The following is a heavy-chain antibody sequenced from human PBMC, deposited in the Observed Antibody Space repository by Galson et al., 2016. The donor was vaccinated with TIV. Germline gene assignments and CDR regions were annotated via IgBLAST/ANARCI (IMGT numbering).Heavy chain of an antibody. Sequence: SLRLSCAASGFNVSINYMTWVRQAPGKGLDWVSIITSDGSTNYADSVNGRFTISRDKSKDTLYLQMNSLRAEDTAVYYCVRERRYCGGDCYLYYYCGMDVWGQGTTVTVSS. CDR2: ITSDGST. D-gene: IGHD2-21*02. V-gene: IGHV3-66*02. CDR3: VRERRYCGGDCYLYYYCGMDV. CDR1: GFNVSINY. J-gene: IGHJ6*02.